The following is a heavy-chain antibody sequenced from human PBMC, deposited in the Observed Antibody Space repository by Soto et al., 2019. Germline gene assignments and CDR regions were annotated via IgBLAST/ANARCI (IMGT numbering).Heavy chain of an antibody. Sequence: ESGGGLVQPGGSLRLSCAASGFTFSSYAMSWVRQAPGKGLEWVSAISGSGGSTYYADSVKGRFTISRDNSKNTLYLQMNSLRAEDTAVYYCAKDYDFWSGTRYYFDYWGQGTLVTVSS. CDR1: GFTFSSYA. CDR2: ISGSGGST. CDR3: AKDYDFWSGTRYYFDY. D-gene: IGHD3-3*01. J-gene: IGHJ4*02. V-gene: IGHV3-23*01.